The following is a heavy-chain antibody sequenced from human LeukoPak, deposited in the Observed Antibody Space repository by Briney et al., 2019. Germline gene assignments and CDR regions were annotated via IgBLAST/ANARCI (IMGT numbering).Heavy chain of an antibody. CDR1: GGSISSSSYY. CDR3: ARQNYYYGSGSYYPYYFDY. J-gene: IGHJ4*02. V-gene: IGHV4-39*01. D-gene: IGHD3-10*01. Sequence: PSETLSLTCTVSGGSISSSSYYWGWIRQPPGKGLEWIGSIYYSGSTYYNPSLKSRVTISVDTSRNQFSLKLSSVTAADTAVYYCARQNYYYGSGSYYPYYFDYWGQGTLVTVSS. CDR2: IYYSGST.